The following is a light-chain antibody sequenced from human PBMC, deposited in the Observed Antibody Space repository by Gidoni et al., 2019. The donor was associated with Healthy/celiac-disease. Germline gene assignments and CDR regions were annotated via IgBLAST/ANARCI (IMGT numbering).Light chain of an antibody. CDR3: AAWDDSLNGWV. V-gene: IGLV1-44*01. CDR1: SSNIGSNT. J-gene: IGLJ3*02. Sequence: QSVLTQPPSASGTPGQRVTISCSGSSSNIGSNTVNLYQQLPGTAPKLLIYSNNQRPSGGPARFSGSKSGTSASLAISGLQSEDEADYYCAAWDDSLNGWVFGGGTKLTVL. CDR2: SNN.